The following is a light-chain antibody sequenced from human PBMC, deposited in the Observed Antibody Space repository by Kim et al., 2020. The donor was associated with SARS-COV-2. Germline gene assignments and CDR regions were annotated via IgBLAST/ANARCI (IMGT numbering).Light chain of an antibody. V-gene: IGKV3-11*01. CDR3: QQRSNWPPWYT. J-gene: IGKJ2*01. CDR2: DAS. CDR1: QGVSSH. Sequence: EIVLTQSPATLSLSPGERVTLSCRASQGVSSHLAWYQQKPGQAPRLLIYDASNRATGIPARFSGSGSETDFTLTISSLAPEDFAVYYCQQRSNWPPWYTFGQGTKLEI.